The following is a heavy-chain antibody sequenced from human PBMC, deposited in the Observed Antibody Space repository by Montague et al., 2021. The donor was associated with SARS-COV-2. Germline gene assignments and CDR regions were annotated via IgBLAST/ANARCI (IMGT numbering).Heavy chain of an antibody. J-gene: IGHJ6*03. V-gene: IGHV4-34*01. Sequence: SETLSLTCAVHGTSFSGYYWNWIRQPPGKGLEWIGEINHGGSTKYSPSLKSRLTISADTSKNQFSLKLTSEAAADTAVYYCARLRDGVVPSPILGVGPYYSYYFIDVWGKGTTVTVSS. CDR1: GTSFSGYY. CDR2: INHGGST. D-gene: IGHD3-10*01. CDR3: ARLRDGVVPSPILGVGPYYSYYFIDV.